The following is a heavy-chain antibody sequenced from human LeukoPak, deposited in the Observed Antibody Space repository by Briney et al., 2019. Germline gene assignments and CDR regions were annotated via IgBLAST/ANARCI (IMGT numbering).Heavy chain of an antibody. J-gene: IGHJ6*02. V-gene: IGHV3-33*08. CDR1: GFTFSSYG. CDR2: IWFDGSNK. CDR3: ARAPRASHYYNGLDV. Sequence: GRSLRLSCAASGFTFSSYGMHWVRQAPGKGLEWVAVIWFDGSNKYYADSVKGRFTISRDNSKDTLSLQMNSLRAEDTAVYYCARAPRASHYYNGLDVWGQGTTVTVSS.